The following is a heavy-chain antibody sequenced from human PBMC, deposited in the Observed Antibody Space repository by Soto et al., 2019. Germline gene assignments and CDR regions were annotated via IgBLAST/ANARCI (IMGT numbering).Heavy chain of an antibody. J-gene: IGHJ4*02. Sequence: ETLSLTCTVSGGSISSHYWSWVRQAPGKGLEWVSAISGSGGSTYYADSVKGRFTISRDNSKNTLYLQMNSLRAEDTAVYYCAKESFDYWGQGTLVTVSS. CDR2: ISGSGGST. CDR3: AKESFDY. V-gene: IGHV3-23*01. CDR1: GGSISSHY.